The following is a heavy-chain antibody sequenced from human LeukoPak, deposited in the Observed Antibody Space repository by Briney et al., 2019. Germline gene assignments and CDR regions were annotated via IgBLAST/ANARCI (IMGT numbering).Heavy chain of an antibody. Sequence: GGSLRLSYAASGFTFSDYYMTWIRQVPGKGLEWVSYISGVADVIYYADSVKGRFTISRDNAKSSVYLQMNSLRVEDTALYYCARGGAHGMDVWGQGTTVTVSS. J-gene: IGHJ6*02. D-gene: IGHD1-26*01. CDR2: ISGVADVI. CDR1: GFTFSDYY. V-gene: IGHV3-11*01. CDR3: ARGGAHGMDV.